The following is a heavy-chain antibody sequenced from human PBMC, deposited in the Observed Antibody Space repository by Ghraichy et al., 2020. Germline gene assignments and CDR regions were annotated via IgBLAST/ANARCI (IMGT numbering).Heavy chain of an antibody. CDR3: ARYKTTVIANSFDL. V-gene: IGHV4-34*01. CDR1: VDSFSGYF. Sequence: ESLNISCAVYVDSFSGYFWNWIRQPPGKGLEWIGEVSQSGSTNYNPSLKGRVTISIDTSKNQFSLKLRSVAAADTATYYCARYKTTVIANSFDLWGHGTLVTVS. CDR2: VSQSGST. D-gene: IGHD3-22*01. J-gene: IGHJ2*01.